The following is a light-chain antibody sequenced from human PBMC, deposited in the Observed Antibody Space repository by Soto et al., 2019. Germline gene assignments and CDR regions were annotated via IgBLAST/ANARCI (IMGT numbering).Light chain of an antibody. CDR2: DVS. Sequence: QSALTQPASVSGSPGQSITISCTGTSSDVGGYTYVSWYQQHPGKAPKLIIYDVSNGPSGVSNRFSGSKSGNTASLTISGLQAEDEADYYCSSYTSSSTLVFGGGTKLTVL. J-gene: IGLJ2*01. V-gene: IGLV2-14*03. CDR1: SSDVGGYTY. CDR3: SSYTSSSTLV.